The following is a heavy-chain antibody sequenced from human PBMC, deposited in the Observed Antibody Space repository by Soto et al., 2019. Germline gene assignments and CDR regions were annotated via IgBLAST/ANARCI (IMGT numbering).Heavy chain of an antibody. CDR1: GYNFLTYG. V-gene: IGHV1-18*01. CDR2: ISTDNTHR. D-gene: IGHD3-10*01. J-gene: IGHJ5*02. CDR3: ARDRPGISVIRAVKTYNYFDP. Sequence: ASEKVSCKASGYNFLTYGISWLRQAPGRGLEWMGWISTDNTHRNYAQNFQERVTMTTDTSTNKAYMELRSLRSDDTAIYYCARDRPGISVIRAVKTYNYFDPWGQGTLVTVSS.